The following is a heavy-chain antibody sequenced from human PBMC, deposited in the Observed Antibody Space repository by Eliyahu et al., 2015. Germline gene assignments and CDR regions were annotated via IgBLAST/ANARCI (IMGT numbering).Heavy chain of an antibody. Sequence: QVQLQQWGAGLLKPSETLSLTCGVSGVSFSGYYWTWIRQSPGKGLEWIGEINHSGSKDYNPSLKSRLTISVDTXKNHFSLTLSSLTAADTGIYYCARGVSTSVTTLDWYFDLWGRGTLVNVSS. CDR1: GVSFSGYY. CDR2: INHSGSK. D-gene: IGHD4-17*01. V-gene: IGHV4-34*01. CDR3: ARGVSTSVTTLDWYFDL. J-gene: IGHJ2*01.